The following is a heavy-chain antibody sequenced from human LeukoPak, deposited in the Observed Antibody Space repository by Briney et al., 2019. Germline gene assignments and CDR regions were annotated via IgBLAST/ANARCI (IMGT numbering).Heavy chain of an antibody. CDR3: ARETNRYYYDSSGLYYFDY. CDR2: VNPKSGGT. CDR1: GYTFSDYY. V-gene: IGHV1-2*02. D-gene: IGHD3-22*01. J-gene: IGHJ4*02. Sequence: GASVKVSCKASGYTFSDYYVSWLRQAPGQGPEWMGWVNPKSGGTQYVQKFRGRVTMTRDTSMTTAYMELSNLTSDDTAVYYCARETNRYYYDSSGLYYFDYWGQGTLVTVS.